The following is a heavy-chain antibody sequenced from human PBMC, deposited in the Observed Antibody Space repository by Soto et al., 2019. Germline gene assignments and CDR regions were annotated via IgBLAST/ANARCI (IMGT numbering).Heavy chain of an antibody. CDR2: IYPGDSDT. Sequence: GESLKISCKGSGYSFTSYWIGWVRQMPGKGLEWMGIIYPGDSDTRYSPSFQGQVTISADKSISTASLQWSSLKASDTAMHYWARRSRYAVGVYGMDVWGQGTTVTVSS. V-gene: IGHV5-51*01. D-gene: IGHD2-2*01. CDR1: GYSFTSYW. J-gene: IGHJ6*01. CDR3: ARRSRYAVGVYGMDV.